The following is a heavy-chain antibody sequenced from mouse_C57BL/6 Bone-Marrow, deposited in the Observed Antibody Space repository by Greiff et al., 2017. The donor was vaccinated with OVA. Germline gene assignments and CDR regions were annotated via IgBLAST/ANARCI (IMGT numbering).Heavy chain of an antibody. CDR3: ARSPYAMEY. V-gene: IGHV1-82*01. CDR2: IYPGDGDT. CDR1: GYAFSSSW. Sequence: VQLQQSGPELVKPGASVKISCKASGYAFSSSWMNWVKQRPGKGLEWIGRIYPGDGDTNYNGKFKGKATLTAAKSSSTDYMQLSSLTSEDSAVYFCARSPYAMEYWGQGASVTVCS. J-gene: IGHJ4*01.